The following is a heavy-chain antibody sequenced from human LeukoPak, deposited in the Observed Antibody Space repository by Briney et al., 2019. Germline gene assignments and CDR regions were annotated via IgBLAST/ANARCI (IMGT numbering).Heavy chain of an antibody. D-gene: IGHD4-23*01. Sequence: SDTLSLTCTVSGYSISSGYFWGWIRQPPGKGLEWIGSIYHSGSTYYNPSLKSRVTISVDTSKNQFSLKLSSVTAADTAVYYCARGYGGNSYYYYYMDVWGKGTTVTISS. J-gene: IGHJ6*03. CDR1: GYSISSGYF. CDR2: IYHSGST. CDR3: ARGYGGNSYYYYYMDV. V-gene: IGHV4-38-2*02.